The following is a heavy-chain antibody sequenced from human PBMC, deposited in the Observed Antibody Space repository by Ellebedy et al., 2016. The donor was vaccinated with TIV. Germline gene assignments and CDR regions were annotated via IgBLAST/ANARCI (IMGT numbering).Heavy chain of an antibody. D-gene: IGHD2-2*01. CDR2: INSDGSST. CDR3: ARSGYCSSTSCYGYDYYYYGMDV. CDR1: GFTFSSYW. V-gene: IGHV3-74*01. J-gene: IGHJ6*02. Sequence: GESLKISXAASGFTFSSYWMHWVRQAPGKGLVWVSRINSDGSSTSYADSVKGRFTISRDNAKNTLYLQMNSLRAEDTAVYYCARSGYCSSTSCYGYDYYYYGMDVWGQGTTVTVSS.